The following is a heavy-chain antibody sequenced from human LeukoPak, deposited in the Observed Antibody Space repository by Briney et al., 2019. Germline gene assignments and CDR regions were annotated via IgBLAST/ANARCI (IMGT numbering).Heavy chain of an antibody. Sequence: SETLSLTCTVSGGSISTRSYYWGWIRQPPGEGLEWIGSIYYSGSTYYNPSLKSRVTISVDTSKNQFSLKLSSVTAADTAVYYCARVAVAGKLVDYWGQGTLVTVSS. V-gene: IGHV4-39*01. CDR1: GGSISTRSYY. CDR2: IYYSGST. D-gene: IGHD6-19*01. CDR3: ARVAVAGKLVDY. J-gene: IGHJ4*02.